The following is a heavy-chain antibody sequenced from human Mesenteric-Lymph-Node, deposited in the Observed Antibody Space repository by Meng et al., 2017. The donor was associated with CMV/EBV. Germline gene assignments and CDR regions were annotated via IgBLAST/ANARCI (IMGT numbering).Heavy chain of an antibody. Sequence: GSFSSYAIRWVRQAPGQGLEWMGGIIPIFGTANYAQKFQGGVTITTDESTSTAYMELSSLRSEDTAVYYCARGEDCSGGSCYSGFDPWGQGTLVTVSS. J-gene: IGHJ5*02. D-gene: IGHD2-15*01. CDR1: GSFSSYA. V-gene: IGHV1-69*05. CDR2: IIPIFGTA. CDR3: ARGEDCSGGSCYSGFDP.